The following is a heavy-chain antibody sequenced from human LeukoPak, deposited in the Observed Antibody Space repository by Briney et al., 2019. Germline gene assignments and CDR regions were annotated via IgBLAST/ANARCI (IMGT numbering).Heavy chain of an antibody. CDR2: ISPDSKYI. CDR3: ARGSYGDYEY. J-gene: IGHJ4*02. Sequence: PGGSLRLSCAASGFTFSSYTMNWVRQAPGKGLEWASSISPDSKYIYYVDSVKGRFTISRDNAQNSLFLQMNSLRAEDTAVYYCARGSYGDYEYWGQGTLVTVSS. CDR1: GFTFSSYT. D-gene: IGHD4-17*01. V-gene: IGHV3-21*01.